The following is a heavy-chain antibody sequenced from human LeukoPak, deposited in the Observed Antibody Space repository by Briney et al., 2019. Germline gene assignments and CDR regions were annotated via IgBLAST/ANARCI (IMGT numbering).Heavy chain of an antibody. J-gene: IGHJ6*03. CDR3: ARASGSSWYERRLHAYYYYMDV. D-gene: IGHD6-13*01. CDR1: GGSIISTTYY. Sequence: SETLSLTCTVSGGSIISTTYYWGWIRQPPGEGLEWIGGIDYSGSTYYNPSLKSRVTISVDTSKNQFSLNLSSVTAADTAVYSCARASGSSWYERRLHAYYYYMDVWGKGTTVTVSS. V-gene: IGHV4-39*07. CDR2: IDYSGST.